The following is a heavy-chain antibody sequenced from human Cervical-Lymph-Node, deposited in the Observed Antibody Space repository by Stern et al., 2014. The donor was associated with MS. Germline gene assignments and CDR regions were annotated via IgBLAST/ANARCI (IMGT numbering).Heavy chain of an antibody. CDR2: IFPGGSDI. CDR1: GYTFTSYW. J-gene: IGHJ4*02. Sequence: VQLVQSGPEVKRPGESLKISCQASGYTFTSYWIGWVRQMPGKGLEWIAIIFPGGSDIRYSPSFQGQDTISADKSSSTAYLQWNNLKASDTAIYYCARQRYFDYWGQGTLVTVSS. CDR3: ARQRYFDY. V-gene: IGHV5-51*01.